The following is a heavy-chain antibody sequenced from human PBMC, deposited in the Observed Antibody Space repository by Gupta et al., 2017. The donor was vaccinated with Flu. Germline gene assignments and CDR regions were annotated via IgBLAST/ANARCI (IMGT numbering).Heavy chain of an antibody. Sequence: EVQLVETGGGLVQPGGSLRLSCAASGFTFGNYWMSWVRQAPGPGLECVANINQDGSENYYVDSVKGRFTISRDNAKNSLYLQMNSLRAEDTAVYYCARVGSDWSEACYWGQGTLVTVSS. V-gene: IGHV3-7*04. CDR1: GFTFGNYW. D-gene: IGHD6-19*01. CDR2: INQDGSEN. J-gene: IGHJ4*02. CDR3: ARVGSDWSEACY.